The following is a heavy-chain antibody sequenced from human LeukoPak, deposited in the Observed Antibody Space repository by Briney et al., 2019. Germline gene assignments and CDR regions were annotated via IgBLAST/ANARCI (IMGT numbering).Heavy chain of an antibody. CDR1: GASISGSGYY. J-gene: IGHJ3*02. V-gene: IGHV4-39*07. Sequence: SETLSLTCAVSGASISGSGYYLGWIRQPPGKGLEWIGNIYYTGSTYYNASLQSRVTISIDMSKNQFSLKLSSVTAADTAVYYCARDSATVARIYAFDIWGQGTMVTVSS. CDR3: ARDSATVARIYAFDI. D-gene: IGHD4-23*01. CDR2: IYYTGST.